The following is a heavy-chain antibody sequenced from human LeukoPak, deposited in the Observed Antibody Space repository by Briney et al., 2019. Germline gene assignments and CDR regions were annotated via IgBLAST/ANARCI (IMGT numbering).Heavy chain of an antibody. D-gene: IGHD2-15*01. CDR3: AKGVGYCSGGSCQQFDY. V-gene: IGHV3-20*04. CDR1: GFTFYDYG. CDR2: INWNGGST. J-gene: IGHJ4*02. Sequence: GGSLRLSCAASGFTFYDYGMSWVRHAPGKGLEWVSGINWNGGSTGYADSVKGRFTISRDNAKNSLYLQMNTLRAEDTAVYYCAKGVGYCSGGSCQQFDYWGQGTLVTVSS.